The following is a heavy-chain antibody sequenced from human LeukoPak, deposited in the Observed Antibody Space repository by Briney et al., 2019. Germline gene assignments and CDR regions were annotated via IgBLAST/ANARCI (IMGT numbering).Heavy chain of an antibody. Sequence: GGSLRRYCAASGFTLSSYAMHWVRQAPGKGLEWVAVISYDGSNKYYADSVKGRFTISRDNSKDTLYLQMNSLRAEDTAVYYCARVAIAAADPYYFDYWGQGTLVTVSS. CDR2: ISYDGSNK. J-gene: IGHJ4*02. CDR1: GFTLSSYA. CDR3: ARVAIAAADPYYFDY. D-gene: IGHD6-13*01. V-gene: IGHV3-30*01.